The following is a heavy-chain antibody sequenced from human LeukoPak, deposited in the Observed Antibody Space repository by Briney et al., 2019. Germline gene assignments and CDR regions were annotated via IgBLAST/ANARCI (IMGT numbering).Heavy chain of an antibody. CDR1: GDSISSGNYY. CDR3: ARGRYDTSDLSFDY. J-gene: IGHJ4*02. V-gene: IGHV4-61*02. D-gene: IGHD3-22*01. Sequence: PSETLSLTCTVSGDSISSGNYYWSWIRQPAGQGLEWIGRIYSSGSTYYNPSLKSRVAISIDTSKNQFFLKLTSVTASDTAVYYCARGRYDTSDLSFDYWGPGTLVTVSS. CDR2: IYSSGST.